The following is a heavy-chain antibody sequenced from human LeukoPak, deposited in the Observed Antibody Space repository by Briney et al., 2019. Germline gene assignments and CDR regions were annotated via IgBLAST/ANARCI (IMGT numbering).Heavy chain of an antibody. CDR3: ASSSGWYGGGYYFDY. J-gene: IGHJ4*02. D-gene: IGHD6-19*01. Sequence: SETLSLTCIVSGGSISSSSYYWGWIRQPPGKGLEWIGSIYYSGSTYYNPSLKSRVTISVDTSKNQFSLKLSSVTAADTAVYYCASSSGWYGGGYYFDYWGQGTLVTVSS. CDR2: IYYSGST. CDR1: GGSISSSSYY. V-gene: IGHV4-39*07.